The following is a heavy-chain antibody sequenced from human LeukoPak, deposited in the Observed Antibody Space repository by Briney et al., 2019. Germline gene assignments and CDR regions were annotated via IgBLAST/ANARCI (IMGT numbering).Heavy chain of an antibody. CDR1: GFTVSSSY. Sequence: GGSLRLSCAASGFTVSSSYMNWVRQPPGKGLEWVSVIYSGGSTYYADSVKGRFTISRDNSKNKLYLQMNSLRGEDTAVYFCARGFLEGYSYYYGMDVWGQGTTVTVSS. V-gene: IGHV3-66*01. D-gene: IGHD3-3*01. CDR2: IYSGGST. CDR3: ARGFLEGYSYYYGMDV. J-gene: IGHJ6*02.